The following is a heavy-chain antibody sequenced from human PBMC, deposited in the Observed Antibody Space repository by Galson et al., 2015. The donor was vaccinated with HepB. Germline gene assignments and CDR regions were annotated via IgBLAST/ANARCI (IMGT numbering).Heavy chain of an antibody. CDR2: INPSGSST. J-gene: IGHJ6*03. CDR3: AAPQDYDFWSGSHRHYYYYMDV. D-gene: IGHD3-3*01. V-gene: IGHV1-46*01. CDR1: GYTFTSYY. Sequence: SVKVSCKASGYTFTSYYMHWVRQAPGQGLEWMGIINPSGSSTSYAQKFQGRVTITADKSTSTAYMELSSLRSEDTAVYYCAAPQDYDFWSGSHRHYYYYMDVWGKGTTVTVSS.